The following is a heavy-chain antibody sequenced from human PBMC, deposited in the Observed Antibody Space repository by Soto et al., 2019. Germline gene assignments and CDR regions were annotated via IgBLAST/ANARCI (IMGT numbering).Heavy chain of an antibody. CDR2: ISVKNGDT. Sequence: QVQLVQSGAEVKKPGASVKVSCKASGYTFFDYGVSWVRQAPGQGLEWMAWISVKNGDTNYAQKFQGRVTMTTDTATNTAHMEVMGLRSDDTAVSYCARGVPERDYDAYYMDVWGTGTTVTVSS. V-gene: IGHV1-18*01. J-gene: IGHJ6*03. CDR3: ARGVPERDYDAYYMDV. CDR1: GYTFFDYG.